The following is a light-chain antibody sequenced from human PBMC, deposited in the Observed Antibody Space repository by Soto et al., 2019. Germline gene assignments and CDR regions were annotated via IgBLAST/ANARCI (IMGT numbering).Light chain of an antibody. J-gene: IGKJ1*01. V-gene: IGKV3-20*01. CDR3: QQYGSSGT. CDR2: GAS. Sequence: EIVLTQSPGTLSLSPGERATLSCKASQSVSNNYLAWYQQKPGQAPRLLICGASNRATGIPDRFSGSGSGTDFTLTISRLEPEDFAVYYCQQYGSSGTSGQGTKVDIK. CDR1: QSVSNNY.